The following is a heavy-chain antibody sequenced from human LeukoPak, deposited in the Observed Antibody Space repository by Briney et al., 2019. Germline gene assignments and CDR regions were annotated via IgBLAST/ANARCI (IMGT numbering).Heavy chain of an antibody. CDR3: ARGSGSFDY. CDR2: ISGYNSKT. V-gene: IGHV1-18*04. CDR1: GYTFTGYY. Sequence: ASVKVSCKASGYTFTGYYMHWVRQAPGQGLEWMGWISGYNSKTDYAQKLQGRVTMTTDTSTSTAYKELRSLRSDDTAVYYCARGSGSFDYWGQGTLVTVSS. D-gene: IGHD3-10*01. J-gene: IGHJ4*02.